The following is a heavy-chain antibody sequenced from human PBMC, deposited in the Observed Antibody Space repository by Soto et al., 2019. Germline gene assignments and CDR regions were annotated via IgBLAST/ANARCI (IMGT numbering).Heavy chain of an antibody. Sequence: XVCLRLSCAACDLSFRSYFMTWVRQAPGKGLEWVALINEDGSQKYYVGSVKGRFIISRDNAKDSVYMQMDSLRAGDTAVYFPARAGRYGWDFDQCGQRTLVTVSS. V-gene: IGHV3-7*01. CDR2: INEDGSQK. D-gene: IGHD5-18*01. J-gene: IGHJ4*02. CDR1: DLSFRSYF. CDR3: ARAGRYGWDFDQ.